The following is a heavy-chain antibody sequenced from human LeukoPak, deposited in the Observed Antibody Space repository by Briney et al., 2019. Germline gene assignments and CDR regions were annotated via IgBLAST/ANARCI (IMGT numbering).Heavy chain of an antibody. CDR3: ARGPRRAGGIVGATTLLNYYYMDV. CDR2: ISSSSSYI. Sequence: GRSLRLSCAASGFTFSSYSMNWVRQAPGKGLEWVSSISSSSSYIYYADSVKGRFTISRDNAKNSLYLQMNSLRAEDTAVYYCARGPRRAGGIVGATTLLNYYYMDVWGKGTTVTVSS. CDR1: GFTFSSYS. D-gene: IGHD1-26*01. V-gene: IGHV3-21*01. J-gene: IGHJ6*03.